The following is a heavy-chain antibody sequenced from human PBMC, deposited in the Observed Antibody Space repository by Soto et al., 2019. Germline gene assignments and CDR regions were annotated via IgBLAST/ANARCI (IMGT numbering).Heavy chain of an antibody. Sequence: PGGSLRLSCAASGFTFSSYAMHWVRQAPGKGLEWVAVISYDGSNKYYADSVKGRFTISRDNSKNTRYLQMNSLRAEAPAVYYCATETTVSTLDYWGQGSLVTVSS. J-gene: IGHJ4*02. V-gene: IGHV3-30-3*01. CDR3: ATETTVSTLDY. CDR1: GFTFSSYA. D-gene: IGHD4-17*01. CDR2: ISYDGSNK.